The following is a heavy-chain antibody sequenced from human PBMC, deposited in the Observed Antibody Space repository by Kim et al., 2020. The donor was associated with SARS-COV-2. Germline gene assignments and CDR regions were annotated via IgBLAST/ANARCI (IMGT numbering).Heavy chain of an antibody. D-gene: IGHD3-10*01. J-gene: IGHJ4*02. Sequence: SETLSLTCTVSGGSISSSSYYWGWIRQPPGKGLEWIGSIYYSGSTYYNPSLKSRVTISVDTSKNQFSLKLSSVTAADTAVYYCASDYYGSGSLPEVWGQGTLVTVSS. CDR3: ASDYYGSGSLPEV. CDR2: IYYSGST. CDR1: GGSISSSSYY. V-gene: IGHV4-39*01.